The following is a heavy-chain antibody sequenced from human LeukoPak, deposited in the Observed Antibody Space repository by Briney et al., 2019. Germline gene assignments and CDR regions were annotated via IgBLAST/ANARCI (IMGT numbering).Heavy chain of an antibody. J-gene: IGHJ1*01. CDR2: FDPEDGET. CDR1: GYTLTELA. V-gene: IGHV1-24*01. CDR3: ATAAGYFLH. Sequence: ASVKVSCKVSGYTLTELAMHWVRQAPGEGLEWMGGFDPEDGETIYAEKFQGRVTMTEDTSTDTAYMELSSLTSEDTAVYYCATAAGYFLHWGQGTLVTVAS.